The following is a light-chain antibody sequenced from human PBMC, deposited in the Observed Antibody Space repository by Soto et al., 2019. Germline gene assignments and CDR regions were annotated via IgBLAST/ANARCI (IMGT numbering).Light chain of an antibody. V-gene: IGKV1-33*01. Sequence: DIQMTQSPSSLSASVGDRVTITCQASRDIDKFLNWYQQKPGKAPKLLIDDASNLATGVPSRFSGGGSGTHFTFTISSLQPEDVATYYCQQYDDLPITFGQGTRLQIK. CDR1: RDIDKF. CDR2: DAS. CDR3: QQYDDLPIT. J-gene: IGKJ5*01.